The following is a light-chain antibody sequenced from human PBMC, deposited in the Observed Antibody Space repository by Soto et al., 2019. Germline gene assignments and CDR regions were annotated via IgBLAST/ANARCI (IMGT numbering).Light chain of an antibody. J-gene: IGLJ2*01. V-gene: IGLV2-11*01. Sequence: QSALTQPRSVSGSPGQSVTISCTGTSTDVGGYNYVSWYQQYPGKAPKLMISDVSERPSGVPDRFSGSKSGNTASLTISGLQAEDEADYYCCSYAGTSTLVFGGGTKVTVL. CDR2: DVS. CDR1: STDVGGYNY. CDR3: CSYAGTSTLV.